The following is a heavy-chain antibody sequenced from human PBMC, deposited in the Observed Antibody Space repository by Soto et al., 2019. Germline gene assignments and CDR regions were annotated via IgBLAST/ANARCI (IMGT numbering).Heavy chain of an antibody. J-gene: IGHJ4*02. D-gene: IGHD3-9*01. Sequence: SETLSLTCTVSGGSISSGDYYWSWIRLPPGKGLEWIGYIYYSGSTNYNPSLKSRVTISVDTSKNQFSLKLSSVTAADTAVYYCARMRNILTGYPGRFDYWGQGTLVTVSS. CDR1: GGSISSGDYY. CDR2: IYYSGST. CDR3: ARMRNILTGYPGRFDY. V-gene: IGHV4-61*08.